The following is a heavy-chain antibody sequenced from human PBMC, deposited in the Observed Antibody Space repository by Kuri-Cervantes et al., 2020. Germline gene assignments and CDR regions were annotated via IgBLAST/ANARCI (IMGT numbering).Heavy chain of an antibody. V-gene: IGHV3-23*01. J-gene: IGHJ4*02. D-gene: IGHD4-17*01. CDR2: FGASGVRT. CDR1: GFTFSSYA. CDR3: AKDKNDYGEQYFDY. Sequence: GESLKISCAASGFTFSSYAMSWVRQPPGKGLEWVSAFGASGVRTYYADSVKGRFTISRDNSKNTLYLQMNSLRAEDTAVYFCAKDKNDYGEQYFDYWGQGTLVTVSS.